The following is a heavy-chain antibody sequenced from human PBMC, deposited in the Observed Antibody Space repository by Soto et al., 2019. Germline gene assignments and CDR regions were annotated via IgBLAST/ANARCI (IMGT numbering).Heavy chain of an antibody. D-gene: IGHD2-21*02. V-gene: IGHV4-31*02. CDR3: ARDVTRHHNCFDL. CDR2: IYYTGRT. J-gene: IGHJ5*02. Sequence: QVQLQESGPGLVKPSQTLSLTCTVSGGSLKSGGYYWSWIRQHPGRGLEWIGYIYYTGRTYYNPSLESRVTFSVGTSKNQFSLKLSSVTAADTAVYYCARDVTRHHNCFDLWGHGTLVTVSS. CDR1: GGSLKSGGYY.